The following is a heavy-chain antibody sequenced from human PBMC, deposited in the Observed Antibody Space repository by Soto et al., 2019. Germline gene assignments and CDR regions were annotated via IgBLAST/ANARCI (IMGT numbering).Heavy chain of an antibody. J-gene: IGHJ4*02. CDR2: INSGSTHI. V-gene: IGHV3-21*01. CDR1: GFTFREYS. Sequence: EVQMVESGGGLVKPGGSLRLSCAASGFTFREYSMNWVRQAPGKGLEWVSSINSGSTHIFASDSMKGRFTISRDNAKKSLYLKMDSLRVDDTAVYYCARERADGSIDYWGQGTLVTVSS. CDR3: ARERADGSIDY.